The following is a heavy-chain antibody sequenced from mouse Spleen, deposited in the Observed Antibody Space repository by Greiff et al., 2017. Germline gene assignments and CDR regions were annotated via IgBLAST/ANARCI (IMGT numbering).Heavy chain of an antibody. V-gene: IGHV5-6-3*01. Sequence: EVKLMESGGGLVQPGGSLKLSCAASGFTFSSYGMSWVRQTPDKRLELVATINSNGGSTYYPDSVKGRFTISRDNAKNTLYLQMSSLKSEDTAMYYCARDYDGSFAYWGQGTLVTVSA. CDR2: INSNGGST. CDR3: ARDYDGSFAY. D-gene: IGHD2-3*01. J-gene: IGHJ3*01. CDR1: GFTFSSYG.